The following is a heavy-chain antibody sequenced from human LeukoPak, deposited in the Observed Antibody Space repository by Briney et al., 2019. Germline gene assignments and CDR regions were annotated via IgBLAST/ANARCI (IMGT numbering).Heavy chain of an antibody. D-gene: IGHD3-16*01. V-gene: IGHV3-7*03. Sequence: GGSLRLSCAASGFTFSSYWMNWARQAPGKGLEWVASINHNGNVNYYVDSVKGRFTMSRDNAKNSLYLQMSNLRAEDTAVYFCARGGGLDVWGQGATVTVSS. CDR1: GFTFSSYW. J-gene: IGHJ6*02. CDR2: INHNGNVN. CDR3: ARGGGLDV.